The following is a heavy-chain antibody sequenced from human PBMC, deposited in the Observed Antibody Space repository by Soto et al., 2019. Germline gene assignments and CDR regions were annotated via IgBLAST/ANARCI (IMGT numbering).Heavy chain of an antibody. D-gene: IGHD6-13*01. CDR2: FSASGST. J-gene: IGHJ4*02. V-gene: IGHV3-23*01. Sequence: HPGGSLGLSCADSGFTFSSYTMNWVRQAPGKGLEWVSAFSASGSTYFADSVKGRFTISRDNSKNTVYLQMNSLRAEDTAIYYCAKDRAAAGWGFDYCGQGTAVPASP. CDR3: AKDRAAAGWGFDY. CDR1: GFTFSSYT.